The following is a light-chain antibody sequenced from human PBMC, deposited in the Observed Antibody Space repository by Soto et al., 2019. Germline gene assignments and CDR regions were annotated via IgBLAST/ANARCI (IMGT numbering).Light chain of an antibody. V-gene: IGLV1-40*01. Sequence: QSVLTQPPSVSEAPGQRVTISCTGSSSKIGAGYDVHWYQQLPGTAPKLLIYGNSNRPSGVPDRFSGSKSGTSASLAITGLQAEDEAYYYCQSYDSSLSGYVFGTGTKVTVL. CDR3: QSYDSSLSGYV. J-gene: IGLJ1*01. CDR2: GNS. CDR1: SSKIGAGYD.